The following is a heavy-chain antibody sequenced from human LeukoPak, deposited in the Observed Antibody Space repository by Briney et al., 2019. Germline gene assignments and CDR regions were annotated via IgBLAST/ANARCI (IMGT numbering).Heavy chain of an antibody. CDR1: GYSFTSYW. CDR3: ARHIGGGVPRPYYFDY. Sequence: AGESLKISCKGSGYSFTSYWIGWVRQMPGKGLEWMGIIYPGDSDTRYSPSFQGQVTISADKSISTAYLQWSSLKASDTAMYYCARHIGGGVPRPYYFDYWGQGTLVTVSS. D-gene: IGHD2-21*01. J-gene: IGHJ4*02. V-gene: IGHV5-51*01. CDR2: IYPGDSDT.